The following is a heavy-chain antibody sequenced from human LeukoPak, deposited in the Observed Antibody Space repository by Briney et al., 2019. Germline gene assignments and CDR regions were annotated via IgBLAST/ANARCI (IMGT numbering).Heavy chain of an antibody. Sequence: ASVKVSCKASGYTFTSYGISWVRQAPGQGLEWMGWISAYNGNTNYAQKPQGRVTMTTDTSTSTAYMELRSLRSDDTAVYYCARGLYYDFWSGYDSTHYYYMDVWGKGTTVTVSS. J-gene: IGHJ6*03. D-gene: IGHD3-3*01. CDR2: ISAYNGNT. CDR1: GYTFTSYG. V-gene: IGHV1-18*01. CDR3: ARGLYYDFWSGYDSTHYYYMDV.